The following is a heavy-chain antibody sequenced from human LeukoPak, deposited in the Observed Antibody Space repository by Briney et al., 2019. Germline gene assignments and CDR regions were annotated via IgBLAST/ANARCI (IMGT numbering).Heavy chain of an antibody. CDR2: FDPEDGET. J-gene: IGHJ3*02. V-gene: IGHV1-24*01. Sequence: ASVKVSCKVSGYTLTELSMHWVRQAPGKGLEWMGGFDPEDGETIYAQKFQGRVTMTEDTSTDTAYMELSSLRSEDTAVYYCATDYDFWRLERHNAFDIWGQGTMVTVSS. D-gene: IGHD3-3*01. CDR1: GYTLTELS. CDR3: ATDYDFWRLERHNAFDI.